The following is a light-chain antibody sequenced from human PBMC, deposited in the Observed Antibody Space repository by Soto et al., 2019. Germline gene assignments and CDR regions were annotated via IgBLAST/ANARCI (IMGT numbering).Light chain of an antibody. CDR3: QRYGSSTIT. V-gene: IGKV3-20*01. CDR1: QSVTSNF. J-gene: IGKJ5*01. CDR2: GAS. Sequence: EIVLTQSPGTLSLSPGERATLSCRASQSVTSNFLAWYQQKPGQAPRLLIYGASSRATGIPDRFSGNGSGTDFTLTISRLEPEDFAVFYCQRYGSSTITFGQGTRLEMK.